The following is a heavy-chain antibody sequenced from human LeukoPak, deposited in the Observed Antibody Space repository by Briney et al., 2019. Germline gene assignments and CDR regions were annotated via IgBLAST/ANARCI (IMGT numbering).Heavy chain of an antibody. CDR2: INHSGST. D-gene: IGHD5-24*01. CDR3: ARGLEMATIDY. CDR1: GGSFSGYY. Sequence: SETLSLTCAVYGGSFSGYYWSWIRQPPGKGLEWIGEINHSGSTNYNPSLKSRVTISVDTSKNQFSLKLSSVTAADTAVYYCARGLEMATIDYWGQGTLVIVSS. V-gene: IGHV4-34*01. J-gene: IGHJ4*02.